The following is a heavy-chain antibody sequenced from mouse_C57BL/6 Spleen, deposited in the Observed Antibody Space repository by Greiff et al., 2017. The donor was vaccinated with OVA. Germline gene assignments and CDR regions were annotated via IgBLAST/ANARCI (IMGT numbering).Heavy chain of an antibody. Sequence: EVQGVESGEGLVKPGGSLKLSCAASGFTFSSYAMSWVRQTPEKRLEWVAYISSGGDCIYYADTVKGRFTISRDNARNTLYLQMSSLKSEDTAMYYCTRDGNSYFDYWGQGTTLTVSS. CDR3: TRDGNSYFDY. J-gene: IGHJ2*01. CDR2: ISSGGDCI. V-gene: IGHV5-9-1*02. CDR1: GFTFSSYA. D-gene: IGHD2-1*01.